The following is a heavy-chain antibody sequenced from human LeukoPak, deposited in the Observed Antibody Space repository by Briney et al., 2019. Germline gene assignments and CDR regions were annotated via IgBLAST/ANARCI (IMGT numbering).Heavy chain of an antibody. CDR1: GGTFNSYG. V-gene: IGHV1-69*10. D-gene: IGHD4-23*01. CDR3: ARDNSVEDTAWWFDP. CDR2: IIPILGTA. J-gene: IGHJ5*02. Sequence: SVKVSCKASGGTFNSYGIIWVRQAPGQGLEWMGGIIPILGTASYAQKFQGRVTMTRDMSTSTDYMELSSLRSEDTAVYYCARDNSVEDTAWWFDPWGQGTLVTVSS.